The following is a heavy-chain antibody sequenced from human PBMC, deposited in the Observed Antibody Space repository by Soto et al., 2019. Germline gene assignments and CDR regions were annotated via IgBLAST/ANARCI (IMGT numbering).Heavy chain of an antibody. Sequence: GGSLRLSCAASGFTFSSYGMHWVRQAPGKGLEWVAVISYDGSNKYYADSAKGRFTISRDNSKNTLYLQMNSLRAEDTAVYYCAKDRDNWNDASYFDYWGQGTLLTVSS. CDR1: GFTFSSYG. J-gene: IGHJ4*02. V-gene: IGHV3-30*18. CDR3: AKDRDNWNDASYFDY. D-gene: IGHD1-1*01. CDR2: ISYDGSNK.